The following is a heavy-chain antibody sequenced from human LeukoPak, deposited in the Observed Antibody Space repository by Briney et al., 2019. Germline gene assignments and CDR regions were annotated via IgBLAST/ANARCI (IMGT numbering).Heavy chain of an antibody. CDR3: ARGRYDILTGYFGYYGMDF. J-gene: IGHJ6*02. CDR2: MNPNSGNT. D-gene: IGHD3-9*01. CDR1: GYTFTSYD. Sequence: ASVKVSCKASGYTFTSYDINWVRQATGQGLEWMGWMNPNSGNTGYAQKFQGRVTMTRNTSISTAYMELSSLRSEDTAVYYCARGRYDILTGYFGYYGMDFWGQGTTVTVSS. V-gene: IGHV1-8*01.